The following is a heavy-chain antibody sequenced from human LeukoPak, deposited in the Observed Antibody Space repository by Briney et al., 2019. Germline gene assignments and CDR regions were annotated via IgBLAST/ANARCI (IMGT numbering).Heavy chain of an antibody. CDR3: ARVPRGWVVATTYFDY. Sequence: GASVKVSCKASGYTFTGHYMHWVRQAPGQRLEWMGWINAGNGNTKYSQKFQGRVTITRDTSASTAYMELSSLRSEDTAVYYCARVPRGWVVATTYFDYWGQGTLVTVSS. J-gene: IGHJ4*02. CDR2: INAGNGNT. CDR1: GYTFTGHY. V-gene: IGHV1-3*01. D-gene: IGHD5-12*01.